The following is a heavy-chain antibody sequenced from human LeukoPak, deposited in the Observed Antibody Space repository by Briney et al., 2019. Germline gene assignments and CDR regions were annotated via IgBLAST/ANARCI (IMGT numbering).Heavy chain of an antibody. CDR1: GGSVSSGSYY. CDR3: ASSYYYDSSGYYPKFDY. D-gene: IGHD3-22*01. Sequence: SETLSLTCTVSGGSVSSGSYYWSWIRQPPGKGLEWIGYIYYSGSTNYNPSLKSRVTISVDTSKNQFSLKLSSVTAADTAVYYCASSYYYDSSGYYPKFDYWGQGTLVTVSS. V-gene: IGHV4-61*01. CDR2: IYYSGST. J-gene: IGHJ4*02.